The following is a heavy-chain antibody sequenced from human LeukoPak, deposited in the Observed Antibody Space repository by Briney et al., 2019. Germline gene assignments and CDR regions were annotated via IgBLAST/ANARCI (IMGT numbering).Heavy chain of an antibody. CDR2: FYYSGST. CDR1: GGSVSSSRYY. D-gene: IGHD6-19*01. CDR3: ARQQIAVAGTGEGY. Sequence: PSETLSLTCTVSGGSVSSSRYYWGWIRQPPGKGLEWIGNFYYSGSTHYNPSLKSRVTISVDTSKNQFSLMLSSVTAADTAVYYCARQQIAVAGTGEGYWGQGTLVTVSS. V-gene: IGHV4-39*01. J-gene: IGHJ4*02.